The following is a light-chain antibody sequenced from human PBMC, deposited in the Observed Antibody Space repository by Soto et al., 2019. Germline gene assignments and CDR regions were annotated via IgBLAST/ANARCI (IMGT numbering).Light chain of an antibody. Sequence: IVLTQSPATLSLSPGESVTFSCTTNQSVDTYFAWYQQKRGLPPRLLIYDASNRAIGIQARFSGRESETDFSLTISSLEPEDFAVYYCQQRGTWPPTFGRGTRLEI. CDR1: QSVDTY. V-gene: IGKV3-11*01. CDR3: QQRGTWPPT. CDR2: DAS. J-gene: IGKJ5*01.